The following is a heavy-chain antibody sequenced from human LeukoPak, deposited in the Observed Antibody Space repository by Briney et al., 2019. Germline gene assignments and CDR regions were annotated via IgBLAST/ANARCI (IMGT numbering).Heavy chain of an antibody. CDR2: ISGSGGST. J-gene: IGHJ4*02. CDR3: AKNRLLLDYFDY. V-gene: IGHV3-23*01. Sequence: GGSLRLSCAASGFTFSSYAMSWVRQAPGKGLEWVSAISGSGGSTYYADSVKGRFSISRDNSKNTLYLQMNSLRAEDTAVYYCAKNRLLLDYFDYWGQGTLVTVSS. D-gene: IGHD2-2*01. CDR1: GFTFSSYA.